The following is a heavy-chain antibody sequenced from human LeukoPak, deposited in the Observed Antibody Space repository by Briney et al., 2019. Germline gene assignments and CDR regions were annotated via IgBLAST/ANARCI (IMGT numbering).Heavy chain of an antibody. CDR2: IYSGGST. Sequence: GGSLRLSCAASGFTVSSNYMSWVRQAPGKGLEWVSVIYSGGSTYYADSVKGRFTISIDNSKNTLYLQMNSLRAEDTAVYYCARERTGYSSGWYTFDYWGQGTLVTVSS. D-gene: IGHD6-19*01. CDR1: GFTVSSNY. CDR3: ARERTGYSSGWYTFDY. V-gene: IGHV3-53*01. J-gene: IGHJ4*02.